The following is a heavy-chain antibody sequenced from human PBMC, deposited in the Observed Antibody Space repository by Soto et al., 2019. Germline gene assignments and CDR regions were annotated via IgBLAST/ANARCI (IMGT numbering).Heavy chain of an antibody. CDR1: GYTFTGHD. CDR3: ERGPTADYCSTTRFPEEYYYYMDV. V-gene: IGHV1-8*01. CDR2: MNPSNGRT. Sequence: ASVKVSCKASGYTFTGHDINWVRQATGQGLEWMGWMNPSNGRTGYAQKFQGRVTMTRNTAISTAYMELSSLRSDDTALYYCERGPTADYCSTTRFPEEYYYYMDVWGKVTTVIVSS. J-gene: IGHJ6*03. D-gene: IGHD2-2*01.